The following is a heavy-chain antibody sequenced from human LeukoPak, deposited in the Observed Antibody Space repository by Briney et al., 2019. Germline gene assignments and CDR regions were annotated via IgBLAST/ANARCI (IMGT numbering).Heavy chain of an antibody. Sequence: GGSLKLYCAASGFTFSGSAMHWVRQASGQGLEWVGRIRSKANSYATAYAASVKGRFTISRDDSKNTAYLQMNSLKTEDTAVYYCTTIASSGYWGQGTLVTVSS. V-gene: IGHV3-73*01. J-gene: IGHJ4*02. CDR3: TTIASSGY. CDR2: IRSKANSYAT. CDR1: GFTFSGSA. D-gene: IGHD3-10*01.